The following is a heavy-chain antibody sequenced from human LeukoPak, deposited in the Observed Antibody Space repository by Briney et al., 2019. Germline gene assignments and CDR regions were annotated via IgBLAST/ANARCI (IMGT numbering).Heavy chain of an antibody. J-gene: IGHJ4*02. CDR2: ISAYNGNT. Sequence: ASVKVSCKASGYTFRSYGISWVRQAPGQGLEWMGWISAYNGNTNYAQNLQGRVTMTTDTSTSIAYMELRSLRSDDTAVYYCARDPVGYCSSSSCYTGGDFDYWGQGTLVTVSS. CDR3: ARDPVGYCSSSSCYTGGDFDY. CDR1: GYTFRSYG. V-gene: IGHV1-18*01. D-gene: IGHD2-2*02.